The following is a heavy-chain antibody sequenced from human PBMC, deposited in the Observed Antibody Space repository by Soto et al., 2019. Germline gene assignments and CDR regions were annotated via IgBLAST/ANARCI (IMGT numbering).Heavy chain of an antibody. CDR1: GFTFSSYA. CDR3: ASTERSAATVGYFDY. V-gene: IGHV3-23*01. D-gene: IGHD3-3*01. Sequence: EVQLLESGGGLVQPGESLRLSCAASGFTFSSYAMSWVRQAPGKGLEWVSAISGSGGSTYYADSVKGRFTISRDNSKNTRYLQMNSLRAEDTAVYCWASTERSAATVGYFDYWGQGTLVTVSS. CDR2: ISGSGGST. J-gene: IGHJ4*02.